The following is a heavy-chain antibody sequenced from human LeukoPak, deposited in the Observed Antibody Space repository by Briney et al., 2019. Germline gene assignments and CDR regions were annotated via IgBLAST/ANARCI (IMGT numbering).Heavy chain of an antibody. CDR1: GITLSNYG. D-gene: IGHD3-22*01. CDR2: ISDSGGRT. Sequence: GGSLRLSCAVSGITLSNYGVGWVRQAPGKGLEWVAGISDSGGRTNYADSVKGRFTISRDNPKNTIYLQMNSLRAEDTAVYFCAKRGVVIRVILVGFHKEAYYFDSWGQGALVTVSS. J-gene: IGHJ4*02. CDR3: AKRGVVIRVILVGFHKEAYYFDS. V-gene: IGHV3-23*01.